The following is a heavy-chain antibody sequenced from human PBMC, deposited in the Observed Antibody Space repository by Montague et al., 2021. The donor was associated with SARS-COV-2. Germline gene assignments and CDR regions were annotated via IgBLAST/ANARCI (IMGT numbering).Heavy chain of an antibody. CDR1: GDSVSSNSAT. Sequence: CAISGDSVSSNSATWNWVRQSPSRGLKWLGRTYYRSKWYNDYAVSVRGRVTINPDTSKNQFSLQLNSVTSEDTAIYYCTSGREGNYNVMDVWGQGTTVTVSS. J-gene: IGHJ6*02. CDR2: TYYRSKWYN. V-gene: IGHV6-1*01. D-gene: IGHD1-1*01. CDR3: TSGREGNYNVMDV.